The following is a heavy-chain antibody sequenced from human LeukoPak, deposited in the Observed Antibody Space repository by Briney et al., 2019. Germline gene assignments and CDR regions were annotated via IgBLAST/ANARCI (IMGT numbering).Heavy chain of an antibody. V-gene: IGHV3-23*01. CDR2: ISAAGDST. CDR1: GFSFSSYA. J-gene: IGHJ4*02. D-gene: IGHD6-19*01. CDR3: ARVPRSSGWYPFDY. Sequence: GSLRLSCGASGFSFSSYAMSWVRQAPGKGPEWVSAISAAGDSTFYADSVKGRLTISRDNSKNTLYLQMNSLRAEDTAVYYCARVPRSSGWYPFDYWGQGTLVTVSS.